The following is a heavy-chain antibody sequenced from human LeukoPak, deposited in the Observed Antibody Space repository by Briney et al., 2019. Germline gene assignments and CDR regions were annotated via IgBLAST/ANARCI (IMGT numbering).Heavy chain of an antibody. J-gene: IGHJ3*01. D-gene: IGHD2-2*01. V-gene: IGHV1-69*13. CDR1: GGTFSSYA. CDR3: ARDDIVEGGVVVPAAMGGAPVGYYYDFLLQC. CDR2: IILIFGTA. Sequence: ASVKVSCKASGGTFSSYAISWVRQAPGQGLEWMGGIILIFGTANYAQKFQGRVTITADESTSTAYMELSSLRSEDTAVYYCARDDIVEGGVVVPAAMGGAPVGYYYDFLLQCWGQGTMVTVSS.